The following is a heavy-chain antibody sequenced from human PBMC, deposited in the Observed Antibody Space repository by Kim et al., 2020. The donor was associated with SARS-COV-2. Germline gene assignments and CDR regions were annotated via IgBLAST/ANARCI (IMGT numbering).Heavy chain of an antibody. CDR2: IIPIFGAA. CDR1: GGTFSSYA. Sequence: SVKVSCKATGGTFSSYAISWVRQAPGQGLEWMGGIIPIFGAANYAQNFQGRVTFTADKSTSTAYMDLSSLRSEDTAIYYCARGWNFYDSSGFVSWGPVDLWGRGTLVTVSS. V-gene: IGHV1-69*06. D-gene: IGHD3-22*01. J-gene: IGHJ2*01. CDR3: ARGWNFYDSSGFVSWGPVDL.